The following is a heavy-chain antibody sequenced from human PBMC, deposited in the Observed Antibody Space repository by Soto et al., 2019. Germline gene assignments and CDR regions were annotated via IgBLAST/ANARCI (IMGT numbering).Heavy chain of an antibody. CDR2: IYWDDDK. CDR1: GFSLSTSGVG. J-gene: IGHJ4*02. CDR3: AHVYGGSDNFDY. Sequence: QITLKESGPTLVKRTQTLTLTCTFSGFSLSTSGVGVGWMRQPPGKALEWLALIYWDDDKRNRPSLKSRLTITKDTSKNPVVLTMTNMDPVDTATYYCAHVYGGSDNFDYWGQGTLVTVSS. V-gene: IGHV2-5*02. D-gene: IGHD5-12*01.